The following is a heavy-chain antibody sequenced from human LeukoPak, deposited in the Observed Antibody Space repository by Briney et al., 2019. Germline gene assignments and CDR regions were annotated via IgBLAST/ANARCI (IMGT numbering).Heavy chain of an antibody. J-gene: IGHJ3*02. CDR1: GFTVSSNY. CDR3: ASDSGVGATALNI. V-gene: IGHV3-66*02. D-gene: IGHD1-26*01. Sequence: PGGSLRLSCAASGFTVSSNYMSWVRQAPGKGLEWVSVIYSGGSTYYADSVKGRFTISRDNSKNTLYLHMNSLRAEDTAVYYCASDSGVGATALNIWGQGTMVTVSS. CDR2: IYSGGST.